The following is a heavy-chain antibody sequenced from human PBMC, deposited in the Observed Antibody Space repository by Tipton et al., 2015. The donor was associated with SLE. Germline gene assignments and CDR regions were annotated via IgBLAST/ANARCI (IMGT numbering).Heavy chain of an antibody. V-gene: IGHV3-33*06. CDR1: GFTFNKHG. Sequence: SGFTFNKHGMHWVRQAPGKGLEWVAVIWYDGSNTYYADSVKGRFVISRDNADNTLHLQMNSLRAEDTAVYYCAKGKGYFDWLLFTWGQGTLVTVSS. CDR3: AKGKGYFDWLLFT. CDR2: IWYDGSNT. D-gene: IGHD3-9*01. J-gene: IGHJ4*02.